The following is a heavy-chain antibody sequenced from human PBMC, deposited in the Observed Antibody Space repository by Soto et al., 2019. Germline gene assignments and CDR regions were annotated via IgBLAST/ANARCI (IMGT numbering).Heavy chain of an antibody. CDR3: ARELRYFDWLLDAFDI. Sequence: ASVKVSCKASGYTFTSYGISWVRQAPGQGLEWMGWISAYNGNTNYAQKLQGRVTMTTDTSTSTAYMELRSLRSDDTAVYYCARELRYFDWLLDAFDIWGQGTMVTVSS. CDR1: GYTFTSYG. D-gene: IGHD3-9*01. J-gene: IGHJ3*02. CDR2: ISAYNGNT. V-gene: IGHV1-18*01.